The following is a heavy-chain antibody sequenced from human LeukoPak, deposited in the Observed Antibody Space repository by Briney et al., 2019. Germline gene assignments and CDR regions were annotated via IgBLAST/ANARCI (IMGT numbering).Heavy chain of an antibody. Sequence: GASVKVSCKASGYTFTSYGISWVRQAPGQGLEWMGWISAYNGNTNCAQKLQGRVTMTTDTSTSTAYMELRSLRSDDTAVYYCARDRGYYYDSSGYLFDYWGQGTLVTVSS. CDR3: ARDRGYYYDSSGYLFDY. CDR2: ISAYNGNT. D-gene: IGHD3-22*01. V-gene: IGHV1-18*01. CDR1: GYTFTSYG. J-gene: IGHJ4*02.